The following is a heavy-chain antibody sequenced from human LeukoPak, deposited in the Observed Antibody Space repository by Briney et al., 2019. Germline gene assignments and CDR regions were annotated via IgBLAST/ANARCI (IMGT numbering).Heavy chain of an antibody. CDR2: ISYDGSNK. CDR1: GFTFSSYA. Sequence: GGSLRLSCAASGFTFSSYAMHWVRQARGQGLEWVAVISYDGSNKYYADSVKGRFTISRDNSKNTLYLQMNSLRAEDTAVYYCAREGQQLVANYYYGMDVWGQGTTVTVSS. D-gene: IGHD6-13*01. CDR3: AREGQQLVANYYYGMDV. J-gene: IGHJ6*02. V-gene: IGHV3-30*04.